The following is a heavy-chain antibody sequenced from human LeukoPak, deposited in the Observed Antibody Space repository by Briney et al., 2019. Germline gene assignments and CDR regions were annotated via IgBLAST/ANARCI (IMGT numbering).Heavy chain of an antibody. CDR2: IYYSGST. Sequence: SETLSLTCTVSGASISSYYWSWIQQPPGKGLEWIGYIYYSGSTNYNPSLKSRVTFSVDTSKNQFSLKLISVTAADTAVYYCARDYYDTSAEAFDIWGQGTMVTVSS. J-gene: IGHJ3*02. D-gene: IGHD3-22*01. CDR3: ARDYYDTSAEAFDI. V-gene: IGHV4-59*01. CDR1: GASISSYY.